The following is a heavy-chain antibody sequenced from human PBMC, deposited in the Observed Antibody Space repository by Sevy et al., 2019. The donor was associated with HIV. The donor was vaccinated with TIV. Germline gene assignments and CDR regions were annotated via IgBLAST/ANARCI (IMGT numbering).Heavy chain of an antibody. CDR3: TRGLDDHDYYGMDV. J-gene: IGHJ6*02. Sequence: GGSLRLSCAASGFTFSGSAMHWVRQASGKGLEWVGRIRSKANSYATAYAASVKGRFTISRDDSKNTTYLQMNSLKTEDTAVYYCTRGLDDHDYYGMDVWGQGTTVTVSS. CDR1: GFTFSGSA. CDR2: IRSKANSYAT. V-gene: IGHV3-73*01.